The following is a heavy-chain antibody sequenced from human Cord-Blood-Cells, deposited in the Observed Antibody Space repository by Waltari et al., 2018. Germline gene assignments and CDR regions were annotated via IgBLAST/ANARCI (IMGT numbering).Heavy chain of an antibody. D-gene: IGHD3-10*01. V-gene: IGHV3-23*01. CDR2: IGGSGGST. J-gene: IGHJ3*02. CDR3: AKDPTGDYAFDI. Sequence: GFTFSSYAMSWVRQAPGKGLEWVSAIGGSGGSTYYADSVKGRFTISRDNAKNTLYLQMNSLRAEDTAVYDCAKDPTGDYAFDIWGQGTRVTVSS. CDR1: GFTFSSYA.